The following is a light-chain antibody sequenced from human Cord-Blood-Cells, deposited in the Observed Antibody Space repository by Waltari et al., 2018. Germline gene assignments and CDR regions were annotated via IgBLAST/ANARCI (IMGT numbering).Light chain of an antibody. CDR2: DAS. V-gene: IGKV1-33*01. CDR1: QDISNY. CDR3: QQYDNLPG. J-gene: IGKJ3*01. Sequence: DIQMTQSPSSLSASVGDRVTITCQASQDISNYLNWYQQKPGKAHKLLIYDASNLETGVPSRFSGSGSGTDFTFTISSLQPEDIATYYCQQYDNLPGFGPGTKVDIK.